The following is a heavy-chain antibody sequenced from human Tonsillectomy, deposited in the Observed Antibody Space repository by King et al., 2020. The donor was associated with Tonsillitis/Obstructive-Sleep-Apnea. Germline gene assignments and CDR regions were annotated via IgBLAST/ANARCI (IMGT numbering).Heavy chain of an antibody. Sequence: VQLVESGGGLVQPGRSLRLSCAASGFTFDDYAMPWVRQAPGKGLEWVSGISWNSGSIGYADSVKGRFTISRDNAKNSLYLQMNSLRAEDTALYYCAKDAGSYYRRGKYYVDYWGQGTLVTVAA. CDR3: AKDAGSYYRRGKYYVDY. CDR1: GFTFDDYA. CDR2: ISWNSGSI. J-gene: IGHJ4*02. V-gene: IGHV3-9*01. D-gene: IGHD3-10*01.